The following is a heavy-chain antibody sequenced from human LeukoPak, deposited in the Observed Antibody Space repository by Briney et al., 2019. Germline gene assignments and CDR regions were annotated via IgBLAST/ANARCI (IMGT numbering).Heavy chain of an antibody. Sequence: GGSLRPSCAASGFTFSSYAMSWVRQAPGKGLEWVSAISGSGGSTYYADSVKGRFTISRDNSKNTLYLQMNSLRAEDTAVYYCAKDGGGYCSGGSCYPDYWGQGTLVTVSS. D-gene: IGHD2-15*01. V-gene: IGHV3-23*01. J-gene: IGHJ4*02. CDR2: ISGSGGST. CDR3: AKDGGGYCSGGSCYPDY. CDR1: GFTFSSYA.